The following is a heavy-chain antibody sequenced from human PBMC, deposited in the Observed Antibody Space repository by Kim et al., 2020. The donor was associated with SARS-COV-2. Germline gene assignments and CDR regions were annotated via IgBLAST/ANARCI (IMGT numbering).Heavy chain of an antibody. D-gene: IGHD3-22*01. CDR3: ARLIVVDPYYFDY. J-gene: IGHJ4*02. V-gene: IGHV4-39*07. Sequence: YNPSLKSRVTISVDTSKNQFSLKLSSVTAADTAVYYCARLIVVDPYYFDYWGQGTLVTVSS.